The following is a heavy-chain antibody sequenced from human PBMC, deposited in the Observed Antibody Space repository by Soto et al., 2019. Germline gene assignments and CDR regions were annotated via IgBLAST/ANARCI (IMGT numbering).Heavy chain of an antibody. Sequence: SETLSLTCAVSGGSISSGGYSWSWIRQPPGKGLEWVGYMYHSGSTYYNPSLKSRVTISVDTSKNQFSLKLTSVTAADTAVYYCARLGAYYQSLDPWGPGTLVTVSS. J-gene: IGHJ5*02. CDR2: MYHSGST. D-gene: IGHD2-21*01. CDR3: ARLGAYYQSLDP. V-gene: IGHV4-30-2*01. CDR1: GGSISSGGYS.